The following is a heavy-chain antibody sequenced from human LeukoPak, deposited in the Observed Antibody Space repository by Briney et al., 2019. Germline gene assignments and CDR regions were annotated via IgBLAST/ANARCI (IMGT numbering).Heavy chain of an antibody. D-gene: IGHD3-10*01. CDR1: GFTFSPYA. Sequence: GGSLRLSCAASGFTFSPYAMSWVRQAPGKGLEWVSSVSHSGSRTYYVDSVKGRFTISRDNAKNSLYLQMNSLRDEDTAVYYCARDLWFGELSAYTFDYWGQGTLVTVSS. CDR3: ARDLWFGELSAYTFDY. CDR2: VSHSGSRT. J-gene: IGHJ4*02. V-gene: IGHV3-23*01.